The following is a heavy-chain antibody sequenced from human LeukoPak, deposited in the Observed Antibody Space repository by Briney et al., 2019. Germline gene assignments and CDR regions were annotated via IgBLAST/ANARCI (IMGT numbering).Heavy chain of an antibody. D-gene: IGHD2-2*01. Sequence: SETLSLTCSVSGGSISNYYWNWIRHTPGKGLEWIGYIYHSGSTYYNPSLKSRVTISLDTSKKQFSLKLISVTAAATAVYFCARDSVNCSTTSCSDYLDYWGQGTLVTVSS. CDR1: GGSISNYY. CDR3: ARDSVNCSTTSCSDYLDY. CDR2: IYHSGST. V-gene: IGHV4-59*01. J-gene: IGHJ4*02.